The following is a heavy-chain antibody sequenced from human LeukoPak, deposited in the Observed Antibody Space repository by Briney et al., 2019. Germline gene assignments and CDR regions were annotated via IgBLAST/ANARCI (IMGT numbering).Heavy chain of an antibody. J-gene: IGHJ5*02. D-gene: IGHD6-13*01. Sequence: ASVKVSCKASGYTFTSYGISWVRQAPGQGLEWMGWISAYNGNTNYAQKLQGRVTMTTDTSTSTAYMELRSLRSDDTAVYYCAISPGAGPLGNWFDPWGQGTLVTVSS. CDR1: GYTFTSYG. V-gene: IGHV1-18*01. CDR2: ISAYNGNT. CDR3: AISPGAGPLGNWFDP.